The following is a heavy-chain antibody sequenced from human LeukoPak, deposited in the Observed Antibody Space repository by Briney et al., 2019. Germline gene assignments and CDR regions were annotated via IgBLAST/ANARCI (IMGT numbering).Heavy chain of an antibody. D-gene: IGHD3-22*01. CDR1: GGSISSGGYS. CDR2: IYYSGST. Sequence: SETLSLTCAVSGGSISSGGYSWSWIRQHPGKGLEWIGYIYYSGSTYYNPSLKSRVIISVDTSKNQFSLKLSSVTAADTAVYYCAREWYDSSGYYYYGMDVWGQGTTVTVSS. CDR3: AREWYDSSGYYYYGMDV. V-gene: IGHV4-31*11. J-gene: IGHJ6*02.